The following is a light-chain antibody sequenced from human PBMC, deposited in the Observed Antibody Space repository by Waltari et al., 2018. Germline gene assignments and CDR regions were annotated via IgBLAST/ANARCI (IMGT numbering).Light chain of an antibody. Sequence: DVDMTQSPSSLSASIGDRITITCRASQSIIHYLNWYQQKQGTAPRLLVTGASSLRGGVPARLSGSRSGTDFSLTIRSLQPEDFATYYCQQTFSYPYTFGQGTKLDI. CDR2: GAS. CDR3: QQTFSYPYT. V-gene: IGKV1-39*01. J-gene: IGKJ2*01. CDR1: QSIIHY.